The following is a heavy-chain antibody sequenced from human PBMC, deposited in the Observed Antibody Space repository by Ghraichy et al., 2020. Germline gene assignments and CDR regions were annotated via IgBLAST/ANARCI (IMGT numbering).Heavy chain of an antibody. V-gene: IGHV4-39*01. CDR1: GGSVSSSNHY. CDR2: ILYSGTS. J-gene: IGHJ6*02. D-gene: IGHD3-9*01. Sequence: SETLSLTCIVSGGSVSSSNHYWGWIRQPPGKGLEWIGNILYSGTSYYNPSLKSRLTLSIDTSKNQFSLKLSSVTAADTAVYYCARHDVLTTPRYHALDVWGQGTTVTVS. CDR3: ARHDVLTTPRYHALDV.